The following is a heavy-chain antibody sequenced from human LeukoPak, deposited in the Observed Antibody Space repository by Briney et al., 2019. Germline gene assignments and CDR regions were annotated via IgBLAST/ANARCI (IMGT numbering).Heavy chain of an antibody. J-gene: IGHJ4*02. CDR3: AKDQFYSSGWVDY. CDR1: GFTFSSYD. V-gene: IGHV3-30*18. D-gene: IGHD6-19*01. Sequence: GGSLRLSCAASGFTFSSYDMHWVRQAPGKGLERVAVISYDGSNKYYADSVKGRFTISRDNSKNTLYLQMNSLRAEDTAVYYCAKDQFYSSGWVDYWGQGTLVTVSS. CDR2: ISYDGSNK.